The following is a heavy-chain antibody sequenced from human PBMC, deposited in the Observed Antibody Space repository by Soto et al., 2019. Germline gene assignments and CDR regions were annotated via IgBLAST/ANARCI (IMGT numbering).Heavy chain of an antibody. CDR3: ASSGWESYYYYYMDV. V-gene: IGHV4-59*08. CDR1: GGSISSYY. J-gene: IGHJ6*03. Sequence: SETLSLTCTVSGGSISSYYWSWIRQPPGKGLEWIGYIYYSGSTNYNPSLKSRVTISVDTSKNQFSLKLSSVTAADTAVYYCASSGWESYYYYYMDVWGKGTTVTVSS. CDR2: IYYSGST. D-gene: IGHD6-19*01.